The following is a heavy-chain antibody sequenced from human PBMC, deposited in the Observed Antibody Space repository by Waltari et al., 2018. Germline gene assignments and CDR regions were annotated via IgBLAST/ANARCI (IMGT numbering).Heavy chain of an antibody. J-gene: IGHJ3*02. Sequence: QVQLQESGPGLVKPSQTLSLTCTVSGGSISSGSYYWSWIRQPAGKGLEWIGRIYTSGSTNYTPSLKSRVTISVDTSKNQFALKLSYVTAADTAVYYCARWFGGYAFDIWGQGTMVTVSS. CDR2: IYTSGST. D-gene: IGHD3-10*01. V-gene: IGHV4-61*02. CDR3: ARWFGGYAFDI. CDR1: GGSISSGSYY.